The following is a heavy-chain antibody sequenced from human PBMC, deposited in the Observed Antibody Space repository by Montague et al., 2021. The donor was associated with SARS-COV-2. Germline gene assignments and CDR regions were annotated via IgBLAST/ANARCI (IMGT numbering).Heavy chain of an antibody. V-gene: IGHV6-1*01. D-gene: IGHD3-3*02. J-gene: IGHJ3*01. CDR3: ASAFYGDHWAFDV. CDR2: TYYESWWRS. Sequence: CAISGDSVSSTSASWNWIRQSPSRGLEWLGRTYYESWWRSQYPGSLESRITISGDTSKNQFSLQLNSVTPEDTAVYYCASAFYGDHWAFDVWGQGTMVTVSS. CDR1: GDSVSSTSAS.